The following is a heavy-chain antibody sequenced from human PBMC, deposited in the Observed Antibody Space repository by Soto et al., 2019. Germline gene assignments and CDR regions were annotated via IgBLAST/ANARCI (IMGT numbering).Heavy chain of an antibody. J-gene: IGHJ5*02. CDR3: ARDYNRRPVGWFDP. Sequence: QVQLQESGPGLVKPSQTLSLTCTVSGGSISSGGYYWSWIRQHPGKVLEWIGHINYSGRTYYNSSLKSRVSISVDTSKNQFSLKLSSVTAADTAIYYCARDYNRRPVGWFDPWGQGTLVTVSS. CDR2: INYSGRT. D-gene: IGHD3-10*01. CDR1: GGSISSGGYY. V-gene: IGHV4-31*03.